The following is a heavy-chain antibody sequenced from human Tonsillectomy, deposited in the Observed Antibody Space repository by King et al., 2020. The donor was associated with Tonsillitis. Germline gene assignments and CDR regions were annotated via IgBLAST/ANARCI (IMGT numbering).Heavy chain of an antibody. CDR1: GFSLSTSGVG. Sequence: TLKESGPTLVKPPQTLTLTCTFSGFSLSTSGVGVGWIRQPPGKALEWLALIYWNDDKRYSPSLKSRLTITKDTSKNQVVLTMTNMDPVDTATYYCAHGGVLGPSLNWGQGTLVTVSS. V-gene: IGHV2-5*01. J-gene: IGHJ4*02. CDR2: IYWNDDK. CDR3: AHGGVLGPSLN. D-gene: IGHD1-26*01.